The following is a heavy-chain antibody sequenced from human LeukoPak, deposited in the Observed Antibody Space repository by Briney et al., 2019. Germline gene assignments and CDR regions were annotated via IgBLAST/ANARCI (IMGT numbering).Heavy chain of an antibody. CDR1: GYTFTVYY. D-gene: IGHD3-9*01. CDR3: ARALLRYFDWFTN. Sequence: ASVKVSCKASGYTFTVYYMHWVQHAPGQGLEWMGWINPNSGGTNYAQKFQGRVTMTRDTSISTAYMELSSLRSDDTAVYYCARALLRYFDWFTNWGQGTLVTVSS. V-gene: IGHV1-2*02. J-gene: IGHJ4*02. CDR2: INPNSGGT.